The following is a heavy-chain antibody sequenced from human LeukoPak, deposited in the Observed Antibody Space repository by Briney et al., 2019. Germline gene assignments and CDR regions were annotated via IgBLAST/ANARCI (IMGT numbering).Heavy chain of an antibody. D-gene: IGHD2-15*01. Sequence: ASVKVSCKASGYTFTVYYMYWVRQAPGQGLEWMGRINRNSGDTDYAQNFQGRVTITRDTSISTAYMQLTHLGSDDTVVYYCGRGYCSGGTCYLVVNWFDPWGQGTLVTVSS. CDR3: GRGYCSGGTCYLVVNWFDP. J-gene: IGHJ5*02. CDR2: INRNSGDT. CDR1: GYTFTVYY. V-gene: IGHV1-2*01.